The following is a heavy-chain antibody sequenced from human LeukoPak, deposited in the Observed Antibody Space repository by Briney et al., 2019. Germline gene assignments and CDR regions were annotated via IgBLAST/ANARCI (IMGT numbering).Heavy chain of an antibody. J-gene: IGHJ6*02. CDR1: GFTFSSYW. D-gene: IGHD1-26*01. CDR2: ISSSSSYT. CDR3: ARIEYYYGMDV. Sequence: GGSLRLSCAASGFTFSSYWMSWIRQAPGKGLEWVSYISSSSSYTNYADSVKGRFTISRDNAKNSLYLQMNSLRAEDTAVYYCARIEYYYGMDVWGQGTTVTVSS. V-gene: IGHV3-11*06.